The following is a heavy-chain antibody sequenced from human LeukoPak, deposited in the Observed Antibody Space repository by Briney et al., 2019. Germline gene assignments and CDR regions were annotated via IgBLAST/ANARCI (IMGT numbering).Heavy chain of an antibody. J-gene: IGHJ5*02. CDR1: GGSISSGDYY. V-gene: IGHV4-30-4*01. Sequence: SETLSLTCTVSGGSISSGDYYWSWIRQPPGKGLEWIGYIYYSGSTYYNPSLKSRVTISVDTSKNQFSLKLSSVTAADTAVYYCARLLVVTWEGEGWFVPWGQGTLVTVSS. CDR3: ARLLVVTWEGEGWFVP. D-gene: IGHD2-15*01. CDR2: IYYSGST.